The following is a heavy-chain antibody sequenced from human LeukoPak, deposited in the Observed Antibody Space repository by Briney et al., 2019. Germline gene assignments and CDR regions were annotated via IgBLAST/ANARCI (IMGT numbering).Heavy chain of an antibody. Sequence: TSETLSLTCTVSGGSISSSSYYWGWIRQPPGKGLEWIGTIYYIGNTYYNPSLKSRVIISVDTSKNQFSLKLSSVTAADTAVYYCAGEQSGLYYFDYWGQGTLVTVSS. J-gene: IGHJ4*02. CDR2: IYYIGNT. D-gene: IGHD5-12*01. V-gene: IGHV4-39*07. CDR1: GGSISSSSYY. CDR3: AGEQSGLYYFDY.